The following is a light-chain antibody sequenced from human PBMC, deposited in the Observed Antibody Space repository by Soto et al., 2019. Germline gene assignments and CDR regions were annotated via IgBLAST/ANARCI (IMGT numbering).Light chain of an antibody. Sequence: DIVMTQSPYSLSDSLGERATINCKSSQSVLYNSNNKNDLAWFQQRPGQPPKLLIYWASTRESGVPDRFSGSGSGTDFTLTISSLQAEDVAVYYCQQYYSTPFSFGGGTKVDIK. CDR1: QSVLYNSNNKND. CDR2: WAS. CDR3: QQYYSTPFS. V-gene: IGKV4-1*01. J-gene: IGKJ4*01.